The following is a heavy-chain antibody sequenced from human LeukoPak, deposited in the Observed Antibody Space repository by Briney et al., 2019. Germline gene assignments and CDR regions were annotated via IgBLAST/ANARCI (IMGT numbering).Heavy chain of an antibody. CDR2: IDNDGRTT. CDR3: ALAGSYGYEGFDY. J-gene: IGHJ4*02. Sequence: GGSLRLSCAASGFTFSSYWMHWVRQAPGKGLVWVSRIDNDGRTTNYADSVKGRFTISRDNAKNTLYLQMNSLRAEDTAVYYCALAGSYGYEGFDYWGQGTLVTVSS. CDR1: GFTFSSYW. V-gene: IGHV3-74*01. D-gene: IGHD5-18*01.